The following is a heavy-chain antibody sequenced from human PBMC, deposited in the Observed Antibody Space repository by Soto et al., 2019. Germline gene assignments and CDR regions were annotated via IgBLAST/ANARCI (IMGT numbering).Heavy chain of an antibody. V-gene: IGHV3-74*01. CDR2: IHSDGSST. D-gene: IGHD1-20*01. J-gene: IGHJ3*01. Sequence: PAGSLRLSCAASGLTFSISWMPWVRQAPGKGLVWVSRIHSDGSSTFYADSVKGRFTISRDNAKKMVYLQMNSLRAEDTAVYYCARDNWNTVWGQGTMVTVSS. CDR3: ARDNWNTV. CDR1: GLTFSISW.